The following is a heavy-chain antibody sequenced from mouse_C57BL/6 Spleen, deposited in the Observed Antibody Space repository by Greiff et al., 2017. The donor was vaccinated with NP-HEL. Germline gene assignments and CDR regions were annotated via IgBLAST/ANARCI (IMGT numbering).Heavy chain of an antibody. J-gene: IGHJ3*01. V-gene: IGHV14-4*01. CDR2: IDPENGDT. Sequence: EVQVVESGAELVRPGASVKLSCTASGFNIKDDYMHWVKQRPEQGLEWIGWIDPENGDTEYASKFQGKATITADTSSNTAYLQLSSLTSEDTAVYYCTTDYGSPSWFAYWGQGTLVTVSA. CDR3: TTDYGSPSWFAY. CDR1: GFNIKDDY. D-gene: IGHD1-1*01.